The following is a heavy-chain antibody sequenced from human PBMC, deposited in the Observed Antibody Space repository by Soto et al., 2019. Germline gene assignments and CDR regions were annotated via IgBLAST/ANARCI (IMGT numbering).Heavy chain of an antibody. Sequence: QVQLVQSGAEVKKPGSSVKVSCKASGGTFSSYAISWVRQAPGQGLEWMGGIIPIFGTANYAQKFQGRGTMTADESTSTAYMELSSLRSEATAVYYCALVYGDYDGGWFDPWGQGTLVTVSS. D-gene: IGHD4-17*01. V-gene: IGHV1-69*12. J-gene: IGHJ5*02. CDR3: ALVYGDYDGGWFDP. CDR1: GGTFSSYA. CDR2: IIPIFGTA.